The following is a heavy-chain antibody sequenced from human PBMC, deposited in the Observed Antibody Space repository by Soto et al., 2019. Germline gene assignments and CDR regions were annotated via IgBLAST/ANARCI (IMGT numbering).Heavy chain of an antibody. V-gene: IGHV4-59*01. CDR2: IYYSGST. J-gene: IGHJ4*02. CDR1: GGSISSYY. CDR3: APHTAMVRGYDY. Sequence: QVQLQESGPGLVKPSETLSLTCTVSGGSISSYYWSWIRQPPGKGLEWIGYIYYSGSTNYNPSLNSRVTISVDTSKNQFSLKLSSVTAADTAVYYCAPHTAMVRGYDYWGQGTLVTVSS. D-gene: IGHD5-18*01.